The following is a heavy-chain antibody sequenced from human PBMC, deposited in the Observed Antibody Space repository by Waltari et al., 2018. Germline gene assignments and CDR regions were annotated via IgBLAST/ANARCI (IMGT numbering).Heavy chain of an antibody. Sequence: EVQLAESGGGLVQPGGSIRLSCAASGFTFHTYAMAWLRQAPGKGLGWVSSISGSGGRTYYSDSSMGRFTISRDNPNNTLYLQMSTLRVDDTAVYYCAKGFWGGYDMWGQGTLVTVSS. D-gene: IGHD5-12*01. CDR3: AKGFWGGYDM. CDR1: GFTFHTYA. V-gene: IGHV3-23*04. J-gene: IGHJ4*02. CDR2: ISGSGGRT.